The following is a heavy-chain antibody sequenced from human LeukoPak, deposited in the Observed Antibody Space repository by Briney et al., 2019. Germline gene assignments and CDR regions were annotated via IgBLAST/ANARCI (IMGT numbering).Heavy chain of an antibody. Sequence: ASVKVSCKASGYTFTGYYMHWVRQAPGQGLEWMGWINPNSGGVHYAQNFQGRVTMTRDTSTSTAYMDLTRLRYDDTAVYFCARYLAAPYDAFDIWGQGTMVTVSS. CDR2: INPNSGGV. CDR1: GYTFTGYY. V-gene: IGHV1-2*02. J-gene: IGHJ3*02. CDR3: ARYLAAPYDAFDI. D-gene: IGHD2-15*01.